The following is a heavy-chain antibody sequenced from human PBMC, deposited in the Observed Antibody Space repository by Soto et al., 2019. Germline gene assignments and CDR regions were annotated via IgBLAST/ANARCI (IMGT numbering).Heavy chain of an antibody. CDR2: IFSSGST. CDR1: GGSINTFY. D-gene: IGHD5-12*01. J-gene: IGHJ4*02. Sequence: PSETLSLTCTVSGGSINTFYWSWVRQPAGKGLEWIGRIFSSGSTSFNPSLESRVAMSVETSKNHFSLNLSSVTAADMAVYYCAREGSYSAYDFAHGIQLWSFDFWGQGALVTVSS. CDR3: AREGSYSAYDFAHGIQLWSFDF. V-gene: IGHV4-4*07.